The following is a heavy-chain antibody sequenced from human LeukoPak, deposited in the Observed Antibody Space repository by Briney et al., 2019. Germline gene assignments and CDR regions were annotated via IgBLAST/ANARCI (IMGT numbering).Heavy chain of an antibody. J-gene: IGHJ4*02. CDR3: ARAEAYYDILTGYGDDY. CDR2: ISAYNGNT. CDR1: GYTFTSYG. V-gene: IGHV1-18*01. Sequence: ASVKVSCKASGYTFTSYGISWVRQAPGQGLEWMGWISAYNGNTNYAQKLQGRVTMTTDTSTSTAYMELRSLRSDDTAVYYCARAEAYYDILTGYGDDYWGQGTLVTVSS. D-gene: IGHD3-9*01.